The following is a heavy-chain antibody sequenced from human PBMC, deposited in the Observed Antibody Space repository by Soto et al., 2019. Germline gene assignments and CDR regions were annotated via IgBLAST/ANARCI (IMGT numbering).Heavy chain of an antibody. CDR3: AREGYCSGGRCLDY. D-gene: IGHD2-15*01. J-gene: IGHJ4*02. Sequence: QVQLVQSGDEVKKPGSSVKVSCKDSGGTFSSYAISWVRQAPGQLLEWMGGIIPLFGTANYAQKCQGRVTITADKSTSTAYMELSSLRSEDTAVYYCAREGYCSGGRCLDYWGQGTLVTVSA. V-gene: IGHV1-69*06. CDR1: GGTFSSYA. CDR2: IIPLFGTA.